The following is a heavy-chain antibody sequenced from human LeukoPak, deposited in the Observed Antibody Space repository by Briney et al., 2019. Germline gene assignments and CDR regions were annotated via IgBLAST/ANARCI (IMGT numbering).Heavy chain of an antibody. J-gene: IGHJ4*02. CDR2: INPNSGVT. V-gene: IGHV1-2*02. Sequence: ASVKVSCKASGYTFTAYYLQWVRQAPGQGPEWMGWINPNSGVTKYAQRFQGRVTMTRDTSITTAYMELSRLRSDDTAVYYRARDPGSGYYSSNFDYWGQGSLVTVSS. CDR3: ARDPGSGYYSSNFDY. D-gene: IGHD3-22*01. CDR1: GYTFTAYY.